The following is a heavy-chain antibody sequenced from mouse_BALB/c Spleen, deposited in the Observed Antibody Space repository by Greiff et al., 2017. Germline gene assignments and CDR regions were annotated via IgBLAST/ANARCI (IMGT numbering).Heavy chain of an antibody. J-gene: IGHJ2*01. V-gene: IGHV7-1*02. D-gene: IGHD2-3*01. CDR2: SRNKANDYTT. CDR3: ARDHYDGYYDY. Sequence: EVQGVESGGGLVQPGGSLRLSCATSGFTFSDFYMGWVRQPPGKRLEWIAASRNKANDYTTEYSASVKGRFIVSRDTSQSILYLQMNALRAEDTAIYYCARDHYDGYYDYWGQGTTLTVSS. CDR1: GFTFSDFY.